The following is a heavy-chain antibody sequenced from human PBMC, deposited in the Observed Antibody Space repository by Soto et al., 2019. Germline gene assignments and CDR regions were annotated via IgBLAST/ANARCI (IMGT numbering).Heavy chain of an antibody. D-gene: IGHD1-7*01. V-gene: IGHV3-64D*06. CDR1: GGTFSSYA. J-gene: IGHJ6*02. CDR2: VSSNGGST. CDR3: VKDRRTTRRAMDV. Sequence: PGGSLRLSCSASGGTFSSYAMHWVRQAAGKGLEYVSGVSSNGGSTYYADSVKDRFTISRDNSKSTLYLQMSSLTAEDTAVYYCVKDRRTTRRAMDVWGQGTTVTVSS.